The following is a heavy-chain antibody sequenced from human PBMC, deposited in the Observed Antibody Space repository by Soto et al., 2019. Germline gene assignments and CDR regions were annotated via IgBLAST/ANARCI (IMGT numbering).Heavy chain of an antibody. CDR1: GFTFSSHG. V-gene: IGHV3-30*18. CDR3: AKDSSSTVGWFDP. J-gene: IGHJ5*02. D-gene: IGHD2-2*01. Sequence: QVQLVESGGGVVQPGRSLRLSCAASGFTFSSHGMHWVRQAPGKGLEWVAVISYEGSNKYYGDSVKGRFTISRDNSKNTPYLQMNSLRAEDTAVYYCAKDSSSTVGWFDPWGQGTLVTVSS. CDR2: ISYEGSNK.